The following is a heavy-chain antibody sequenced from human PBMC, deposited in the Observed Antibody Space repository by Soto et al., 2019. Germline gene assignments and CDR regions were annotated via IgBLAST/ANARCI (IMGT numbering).Heavy chain of an antibody. CDR1: GFTFSSYG. D-gene: IGHD4-17*01. J-gene: IGHJ5*02. V-gene: IGHV3-33*01. Sequence: GGSLRLSCAASGFTFSSYGMHWVRQAPGKGLEWVAVIWYDGSNKYYADSVKGRFTISRDNSKNTPYLQMNSLRAEDTAVYYCARDGNYGDYVRIYNWFDPWGQGTLVTVSS. CDR2: IWYDGSNK. CDR3: ARDGNYGDYVRIYNWFDP.